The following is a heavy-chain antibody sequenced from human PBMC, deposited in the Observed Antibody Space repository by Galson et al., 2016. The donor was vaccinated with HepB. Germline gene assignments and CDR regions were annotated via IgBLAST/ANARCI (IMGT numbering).Heavy chain of an antibody. CDR1: GYTFGSYG. J-gene: IGHJ5*02. CDR3: ATVVVAATNWFDP. CDR2: ISAYNENT. D-gene: IGHD2-15*01. Sequence: SVKVSCKASGYTFGSYGISWVRQAPGQGLEWMGWISAYNENTFYAQNFQGRVTMTTDTSTSTAYMELRGLRSDDTAVYYCATVVVAATNWFDPWGQGTLVTVSS. V-gene: IGHV1-18*01.